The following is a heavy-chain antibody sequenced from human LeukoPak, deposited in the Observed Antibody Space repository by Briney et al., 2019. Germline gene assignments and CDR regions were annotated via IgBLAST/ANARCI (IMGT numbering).Heavy chain of an antibody. J-gene: IGHJ5*02. Sequence: PGGSLRLSCAASGFTFSSYAMSWARQAPGKGLEWVSGISSSGSGGNTYYADFVKGRFTISRDNSKNTLYLQMDSLRAEDTAVYYCAKDTYQDPVDWLDPWGQGTLVTVSS. CDR3: AKDTYQDPVDWLDP. V-gene: IGHV3-23*01. CDR1: GFTFSSYA. CDR2: ISSSGSGGNT.